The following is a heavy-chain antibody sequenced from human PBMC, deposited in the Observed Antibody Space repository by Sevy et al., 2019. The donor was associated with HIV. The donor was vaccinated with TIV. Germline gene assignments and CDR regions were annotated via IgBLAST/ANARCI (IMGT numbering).Heavy chain of an antibody. D-gene: IGHD3-22*01. CDR1: GFTFNNAW. CDR2: IKSKIDGETT. J-gene: IGHJ4*02. Sequence: GGSLRLSCAVSGFTFNNAWMNWVRQAPGTGLQWVGLIKSKIDGETTDYAEPVKCRFTILRDDSKNTLYLQMNRLKIEDTAVYYCATAPGYYDSAPFDYWGPGTLVTVSS. V-gene: IGHV3-15*01. CDR3: ATAPGYYDSAPFDY.